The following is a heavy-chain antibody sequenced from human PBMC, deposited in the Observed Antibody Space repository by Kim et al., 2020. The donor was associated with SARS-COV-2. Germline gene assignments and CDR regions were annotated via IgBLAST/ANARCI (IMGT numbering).Heavy chain of an antibody. J-gene: IGHJ3*02. CDR3: ARDRRIPPRAFDI. V-gene: IGHV1-18*01. Sequence: CAQKLQDRVTMTTDTSTSTAYMELRSLRSDDTAVYYCARDRRIPPRAFDIWGQGTMVTVSS.